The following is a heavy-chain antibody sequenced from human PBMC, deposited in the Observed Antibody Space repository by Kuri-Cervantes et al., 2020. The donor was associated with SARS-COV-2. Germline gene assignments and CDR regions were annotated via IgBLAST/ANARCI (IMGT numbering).Heavy chain of an antibody. CDR3: AREKLRYFDWSKPPTPEYYFDY. CDR2: ISAYNGNT. D-gene: IGHD3-9*01. CDR1: GHTFTSYR. V-gene: IGHV1-18*01. J-gene: IGHJ4*02. Sequence: ASVKVSCKASGHTFTSYRISWVRQAPGQGLEWMGWISAYNGNTNYAQKLQGRVTMTTDTSTSTAYMELRSLRSDDTAVYYCAREKLRYFDWSKPPTPEYYFDYWGQGTLVTVSS.